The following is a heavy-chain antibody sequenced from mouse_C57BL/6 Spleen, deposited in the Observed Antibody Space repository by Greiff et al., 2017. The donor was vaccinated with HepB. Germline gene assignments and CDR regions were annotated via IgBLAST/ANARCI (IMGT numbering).Heavy chain of an antibody. D-gene: IGHD2-12*01. Sequence: VQLQQSGAELAKPGASVKLSCKASGYTFTSYWMHWVKQRPGQGLEWIGYINHSSGDTKYNQKFKDKATSTADKSSSTAYMQLSSLTYEDSAVYYCARNYSPLFAMEYWGQGTSVTVSS. J-gene: IGHJ4*01. V-gene: IGHV1-7*01. CDR2: INHSSGDT. CDR3: ARNYSPLFAMEY. CDR1: GYTFTSYW.